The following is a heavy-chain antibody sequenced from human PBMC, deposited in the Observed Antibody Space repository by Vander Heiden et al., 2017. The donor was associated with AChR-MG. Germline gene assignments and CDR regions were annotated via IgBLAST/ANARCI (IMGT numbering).Heavy chain of an antibody. J-gene: IGHJ6*02. V-gene: IGHV4-31*03. CDR2: IYYSVST. CDR1: GGPISSGGYY. CDR3: ARDTHVPGPAATTYGMDV. D-gene: IGHD2-2*01. Sequence: QVQLQESGPGLVKPSQTLSLTCTVSGGPISSGGYYWSWIRQHPGKGLEWIGYIYYSVSTYYNTSLKRRVTISVDTSKNQFSRKLSSVTAAETAVYYCARDTHVPGPAATTYGMDVWGQGTTVTVSS.